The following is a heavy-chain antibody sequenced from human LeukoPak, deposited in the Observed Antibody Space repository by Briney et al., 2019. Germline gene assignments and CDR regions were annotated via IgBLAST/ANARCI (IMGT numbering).Heavy chain of an antibody. V-gene: IGHV4-59*10. CDR2: IYTSGST. J-gene: IGHJ5*02. D-gene: IGHD5-12*01. Sequence: PSETLSLTCAVYGGSFSGYYWSWIRQPAGKGLEWIGRIYTSGSTNYNPSLKSRVTISVDTSKNQFSLKLSSVTAADTAVYYCARGTQGYSGYDYDRGPLNWFDPWGQGTLVTVSS. CDR1: GGSFSGYY. CDR3: ARGTQGYSGYDYDRGPLNWFDP.